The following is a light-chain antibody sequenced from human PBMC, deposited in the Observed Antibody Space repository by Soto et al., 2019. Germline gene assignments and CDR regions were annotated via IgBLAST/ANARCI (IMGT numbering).Light chain of an antibody. V-gene: IGKV1-33*01. CDR1: QDISNY. CDR3: QQYDNLPYT. CDR2: HAS. J-gene: IGKJ2*01. Sequence: DIQMTQSPSSLSASVGDRVTITCQASQDISNYLNWYQQKPGKAPKLLIYHASNLETGVPSRFSGSGYGTDFTFNISSLQPEDLATYYCQQYDNLPYTFGQGTKLEIK.